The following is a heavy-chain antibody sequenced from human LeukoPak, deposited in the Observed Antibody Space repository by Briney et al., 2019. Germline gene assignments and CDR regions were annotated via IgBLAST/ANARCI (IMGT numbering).Heavy chain of an antibody. CDR1: GFTLSSSW. V-gene: IGHV3-7*01. D-gene: IGHD2-8*01. Sequence: GGSLRLSCAASGFTLSSSWMTWVRRAPGKGLEWVASIREDGSQKTSVDSVRGRFTISRDNAKNSVYLQMDSLRAEDTAVYYCARGPTNGQALDYWGQGTLVSVSS. CDR3: ARGPTNGQALDY. CDR2: IREDGSQK. J-gene: IGHJ4*02.